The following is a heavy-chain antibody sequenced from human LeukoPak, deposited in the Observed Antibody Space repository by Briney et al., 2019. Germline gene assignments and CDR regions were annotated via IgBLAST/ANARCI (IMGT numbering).Heavy chain of an antibody. CDR1: GFTFTIFG. CDR2: IDARSGIT. V-gene: IGHV3-48*01. J-gene: IGHJ3*02. D-gene: IGHD3-3*01. Sequence: GGSLRLSCAASGFTFTIFGLNWVRQAPGKVPEWVSHIDARSGITYYADSVQGRFTISRDNAQESVFLQMNSLRADDTAVYYCARTYDFGRGPPGDAFDNWGPGTLVTVSS. CDR3: ARTYDFGRGPPGDAFDN.